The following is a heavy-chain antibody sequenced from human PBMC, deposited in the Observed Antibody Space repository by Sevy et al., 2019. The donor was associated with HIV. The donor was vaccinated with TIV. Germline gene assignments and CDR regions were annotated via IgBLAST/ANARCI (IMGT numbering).Heavy chain of an antibody. CDR2: INGGGINT. J-gene: IGHJ2*01. Sequence: GSLRLSCAASGITFSNYWMHWVRQVPGKGLEWVSRINGGGINTRYADFVKGRFTFSSDHAKNTLYLQMNSLRAEDTAVYYCARGNDYYDSDHWYFDLWGRGTLVTVSS. D-gene: IGHD3-22*01. CDR3: ARGNDYYDSDHWYFDL. CDR1: GITFSNYW. V-gene: IGHV3-74*01.